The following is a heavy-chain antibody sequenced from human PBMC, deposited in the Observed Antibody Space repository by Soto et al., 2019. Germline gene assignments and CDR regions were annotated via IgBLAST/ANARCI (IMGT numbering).Heavy chain of an antibody. J-gene: IGHJ4*02. CDR2: IIPLLDIA. CDR1: GGTFSNDI. CDR3: VRDSPIGSTYSGYDGIDY. D-gene: IGHD5-12*01. V-gene: IGHV1-69*08. Sequence: QVQLVQSGAEVKKPGSSVKVSCKASGGTFSNDIXXXXXXXXXQGXEXMXXIIPLLDIANYAQKFQGRVTITADKSTSTXYMELNSLRSXDXAVYYCVRDSPIGSTYSGYDGIDYWGQGTLVTVSS.